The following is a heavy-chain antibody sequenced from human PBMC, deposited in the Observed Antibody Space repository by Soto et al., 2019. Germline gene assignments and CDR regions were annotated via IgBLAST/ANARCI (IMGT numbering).Heavy chain of an antibody. CDR1: GGSISSYY. CDR2: IYYSGST. V-gene: IGHV4-59*01. CDR3: AGLRFLDKKPRKFDP. J-gene: IGHJ5*02. Sequence: SETLSLTCTVSGGSISSYYWSWIRQPPGKGLEWIGYIYYSGSTNYNPSLKSRVTISVDTSKNQFSLKLSSVTAADTAVYYCAGLRFLDKKPRKFDPWGQGTLVTVSS. D-gene: IGHD3-3*01.